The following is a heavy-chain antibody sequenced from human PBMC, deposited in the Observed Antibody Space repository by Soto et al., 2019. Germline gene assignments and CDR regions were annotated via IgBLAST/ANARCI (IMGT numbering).Heavy chain of an antibody. J-gene: IGHJ4*02. CDR1: GGSISSYY. CDR2: IYYSGST. V-gene: IGHV4-59*01. CDR3: ARDGLGSYYFDY. D-gene: IGHD5-12*01. Sequence: PSETLSLTCTVSGGSISSYYWSWIRQPPGKGLEWIGYIYYSGSTNYNPSLKSRVTISVDTSKNQFSLKLSSVTAADTAVYYCARDGLGSYYFDYWGQGTLVTVSS.